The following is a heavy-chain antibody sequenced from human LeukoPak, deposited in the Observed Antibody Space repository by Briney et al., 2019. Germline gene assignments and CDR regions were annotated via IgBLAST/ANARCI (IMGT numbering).Heavy chain of an antibody. J-gene: IGHJ3*02. CDR1: GLTFSNYA. Sequence: PGGSLRLSCAASGLTFSNYAMNWVRQAPGKGLEWVSGISGSGGSTYYADSVKGRFTISRDNSKNTLYLQMNSLRVEDTAVYYCARVHWGNYYLNAFDIWGQGTMVTVSS. D-gene: IGHD3-10*01. CDR3: ARVHWGNYYLNAFDI. V-gene: IGHV3-23*01. CDR2: ISGSGGST.